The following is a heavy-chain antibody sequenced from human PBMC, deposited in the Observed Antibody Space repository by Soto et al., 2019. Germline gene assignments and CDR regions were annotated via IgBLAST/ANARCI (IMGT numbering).Heavy chain of an antibody. CDR2: IWYDGSNK. CDR1: GFTFSSYG. Sequence: QVQLVESGGGVVQPGRSLRLSCAASGFTFSSYGMHWVRQAPDKGLEWVAVIWYDGSNKYYADSVKGRFTISRDNSKKTLFRQMTSLRAEDTAVFYCARGAEVGTLIPGYGMDVWGKGTTVTVSS. J-gene: IGHJ6*04. CDR3: ARGAEVGTLIPGYGMDV. D-gene: IGHD6-13*01. V-gene: IGHV3-33*01.